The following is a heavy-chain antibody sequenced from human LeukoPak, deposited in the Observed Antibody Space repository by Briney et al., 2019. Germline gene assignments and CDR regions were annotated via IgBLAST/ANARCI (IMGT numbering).Heavy chain of an antibody. Sequence: SETLSLTCTVSGGSISSSSYYWGWIRQPPGKGLEWIGSIYYSGSTYYNPSLKSRVTMSVDTSENQFSLKLSSVTAADTAAYYCARDQHPYGSGSWGQSGWVNWFDPWGQGTLVTVSS. V-gene: IGHV4-39*07. CDR3: ARDQHPYGSGSWGQSGWVNWFDP. J-gene: IGHJ5*02. CDR2: IYYSGST. CDR1: GGSISSSSYY. D-gene: IGHD3-10*01.